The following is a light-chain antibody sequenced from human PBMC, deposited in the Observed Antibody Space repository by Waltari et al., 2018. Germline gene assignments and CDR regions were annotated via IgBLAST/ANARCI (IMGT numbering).Light chain of an antibody. Sequence: QAVVTQEPSLTVPPGGTVTLTCGSSAGAVASGHHLFWFQQKPGQAPRTLIYDSTNKHSWTPARFSGSLLGGKGALTLSGAQPEDEADYYCLLTYSAASVFFGGGTKLTVL. V-gene: IGLV7-46*01. J-gene: IGLJ2*01. CDR2: DST. CDR3: LLTYSAASVF. CDR1: AGAVASGHH.